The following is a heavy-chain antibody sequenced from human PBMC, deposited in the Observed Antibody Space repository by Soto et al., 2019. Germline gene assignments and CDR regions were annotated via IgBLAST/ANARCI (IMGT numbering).Heavy chain of an antibody. CDR2: TYYRSKWYN. D-gene: IGHD5-18*01. J-gene: IGHJ5*02. Sequence: SQTLSLTCAISGDSVSSNSAAWNWIRQSPSRGLEWLGRTYYRSKWYNDYAISVRSRITINPDTSKNQFSLQLNSVIPEDTAVYYCARAYLCRDRYSLEPYDTWGQGTLVTVSS. CDR3: ARAYLCRDRYSLEPYDT. V-gene: IGHV6-1*01. CDR1: GDSVSSNSAA.